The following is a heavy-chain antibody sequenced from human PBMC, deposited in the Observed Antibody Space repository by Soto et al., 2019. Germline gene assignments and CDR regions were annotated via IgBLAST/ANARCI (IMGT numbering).Heavy chain of an antibody. J-gene: IGHJ3*02. CDR1: GYTFTSYY. V-gene: IGHV1-46*03. CDR2: IIPSGGST. CDR3: ARDYRIAAAGTWRSFDI. D-gene: IGHD6-13*01. Sequence: QVQLVQSGAEVKKPGASVKVSCKASGYTFTSYYMHWVRQAPGQGLEWMGIIIPSGGSTSYAQKFQGRVNMTRDTSTSTVSMELRSLRSEDTAVYYCARDYRIAAAGTWRSFDIWGQGTMVTVSS.